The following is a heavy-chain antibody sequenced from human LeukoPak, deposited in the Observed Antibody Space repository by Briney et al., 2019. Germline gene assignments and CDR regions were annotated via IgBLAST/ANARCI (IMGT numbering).Heavy chain of an antibody. V-gene: IGHV3-30*02. CDR1: GFTFSSYG. CDR2: IRYDGSNK. Sequence: PGGSLRLSCAASGFTFSSYGMLWVRQAPGKGLEWVAFIRYDGSNKYYADSVKGRFTISRDNSKNTLYLQMNSLRAEDTAVYYCAKGGSEWELLGYWGQGTLVTVSS. D-gene: IGHD1-26*01. CDR3: AKGGSEWELLGY. J-gene: IGHJ4*02.